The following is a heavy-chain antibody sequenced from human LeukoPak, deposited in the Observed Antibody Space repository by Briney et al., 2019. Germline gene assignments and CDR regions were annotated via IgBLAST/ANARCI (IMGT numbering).Heavy chain of an antibody. Sequence: SETLSLTCAVYGGSFSGYYWSWIRQPPGKGLEWIREINHSGSTNYNPSLKSRVTISVDTSKNQFSLKLDSVTAADTAVYYCARGFARITICGVVNGNWFDPWGQGTLVTVSS. J-gene: IGHJ5*02. CDR2: INHSGST. CDR1: GGSFSGYY. CDR3: ARGFARITICGVVNGNWFDP. V-gene: IGHV4-34*01. D-gene: IGHD3-3*01.